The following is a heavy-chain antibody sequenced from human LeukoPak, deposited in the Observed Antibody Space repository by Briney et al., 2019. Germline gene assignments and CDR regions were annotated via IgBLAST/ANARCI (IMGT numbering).Heavy chain of an antibody. D-gene: IGHD3-10*01. J-gene: IGHJ5*02. CDR3: ARAPRITMVRGVIYWFDP. V-gene: IGHV1-8*03. Sequence: ASVKVSCKASGYTFTSYDINWVRQATGQGLEWMGWMNPNSGNTGYAQKFQGRVTITRNTSISIAYMELSSLRSEDTAVYYCARAPRITMVRGVIYWFDPWGQGTLVTVSS. CDR1: GYTFTSYD. CDR2: MNPNSGNT.